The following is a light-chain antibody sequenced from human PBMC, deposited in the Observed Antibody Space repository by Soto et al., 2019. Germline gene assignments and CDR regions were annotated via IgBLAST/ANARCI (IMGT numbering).Light chain of an antibody. V-gene: IGLV2-11*01. CDR1: SSGVGGYNY. J-gene: IGLJ1*01. Sequence: QSALTQPRSVSGSPGQSVTISCTGLSSGVGGYNYVSWYQQHPGKAPRLLIYDVSQRPSGVPDRFSGSASGDTASLTISGLLADDEAGYYCCSYAGTYVFGSGTKVTVL. CDR2: DVS. CDR3: CSYAGTYV.